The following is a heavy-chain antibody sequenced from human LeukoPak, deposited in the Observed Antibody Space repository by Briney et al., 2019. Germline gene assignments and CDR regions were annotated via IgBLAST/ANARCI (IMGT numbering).Heavy chain of an antibody. J-gene: IGHJ4*02. CDR3: ARGSRQQLVFLYFDY. Sequence: SETLSLTCIVSGGSISNYYWSWIRQPAGKGLEWIGRINTSGSTNCNPSLKSRVTMSVDTSKNQFSLKLTSVIAADTAVYYCARGSRQQLVFLYFDYWGQGTLVTVSS. V-gene: IGHV4-4*07. CDR1: GGSISNYY. D-gene: IGHD6-13*01. CDR2: INTSGST.